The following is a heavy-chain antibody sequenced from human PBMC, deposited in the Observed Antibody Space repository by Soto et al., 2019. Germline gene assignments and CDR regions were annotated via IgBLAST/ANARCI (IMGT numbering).Heavy chain of an antibody. D-gene: IGHD6-25*01. CDR3: EAAHGFY. V-gene: IGHV1-58*01. J-gene: IGHJ4*02. CDR2: IVVGSGNT. CDR1: GFTFTSSA. Sequence: SVKVSGKASGFTFTSSAVQWVRQARGQRLEWIGWIVVGSGNTNYAQKFQERVTITRDMSTSTAYMELSSMLSEDTAMYYCEAAHGFYWGQGNLVTVPQ.